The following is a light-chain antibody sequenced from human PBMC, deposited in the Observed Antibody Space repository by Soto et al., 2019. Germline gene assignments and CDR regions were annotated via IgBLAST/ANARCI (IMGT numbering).Light chain of an antibody. CDR1: QSISTW. CDR2: KAS. V-gene: IGKV1-5*03. Sequence: DIQMTQSPSTLSASVGDRVTITCRASQSISTWLAWYQQKPGKAPKLLIYKASSLEGGVPSRFSGSGSRTEFNITISSLQPYDFATYDCQQYNSYPLTFGGGTTVDIK. J-gene: IGKJ4*01. CDR3: QQYNSYPLT.